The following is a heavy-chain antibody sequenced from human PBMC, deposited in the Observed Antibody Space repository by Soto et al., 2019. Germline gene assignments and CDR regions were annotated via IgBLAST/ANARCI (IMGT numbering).Heavy chain of an antibody. V-gene: IGHV1-18*01. CDR1: CYTFTSYG. J-gene: IGHJ6*02. D-gene: IGHD3-10*01. CDR2: ISPYNGNT. Sequence: ASVKVSCKASCYTFTSYGISWVRQAPGQGLEWMGWISPYNGNTNYAQKLQGRVTMTTDTSTSTAYMDLRSLRSDDTAVYYCARGIGGWFGVAYYYGMDVWGQGTTVTVSS. CDR3: ARGIGGWFGVAYYYGMDV.